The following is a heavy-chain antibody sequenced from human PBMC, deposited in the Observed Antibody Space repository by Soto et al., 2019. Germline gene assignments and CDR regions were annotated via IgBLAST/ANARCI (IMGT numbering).Heavy chain of an antibody. Sequence: ASETLSLTCTVSGGSISSGDYYCSWIRQPPGKGLEWIGYIYYSGSTYYNPSLKSRVTISVDTSKNQFSLKLSSVTASDTAVYYCARDLDIAAALWGQGTLVTVSS. CDR2: IYYSGST. CDR1: GGSISSGDYY. V-gene: IGHV4-30-4*01. CDR3: ARDLDIAAAL. D-gene: IGHD6-13*01. J-gene: IGHJ4*02.